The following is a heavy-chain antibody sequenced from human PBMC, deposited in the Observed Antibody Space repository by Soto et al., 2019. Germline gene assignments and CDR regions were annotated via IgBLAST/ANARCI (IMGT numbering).Heavy chain of an antibody. J-gene: IGHJ3*02. D-gene: IGHD5-18*01. CDR3: AKLLQLWLPGDALDI. CDR2: IYPGDSDT. V-gene: IGHV5-51*01. Sequence: PGESLKISCKGSGYSFTSYWIGWVRQMPGKGLEWMGIIYPGDSDTRYSPSFQGQVTISADKSISTAYLQWSSLKASDTAMYYCAKLLQLWLPGDALDIWGQGTMVTFSS. CDR1: GYSFTSYW.